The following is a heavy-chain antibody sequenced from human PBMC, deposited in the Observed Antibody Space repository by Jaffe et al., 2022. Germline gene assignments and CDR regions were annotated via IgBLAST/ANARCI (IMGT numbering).Heavy chain of an antibody. D-gene: IGHD6-13*01. CDR1: GFTFSSYE. J-gene: IGHJ4*02. V-gene: IGHV3-48*03. CDR2: ISSSGSTI. CDR3: ARGGIAAAGPIDY. Sequence: EVQLVESGGGLVQPGGSLRLSCAASGFTFSSYEMNWVRQAPGKGLEWVSYISSSGSTIYYADSVKGRFTISRDNAKNSLYLQMNSLRAEDTAVYYCARGGIAAAGPIDYWGQGTLVTVSS.